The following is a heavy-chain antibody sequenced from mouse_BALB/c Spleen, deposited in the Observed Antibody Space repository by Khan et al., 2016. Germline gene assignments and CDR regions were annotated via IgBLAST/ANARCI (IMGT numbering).Heavy chain of an antibody. J-gene: IGHJ4*01. CDR3: ARMEDDSMDY. CDR1: GFDFSRYW. V-gene: IGHV4-1*02. CDR2: INPDSSTI. Sequence: EVKLLESGGGLVQPGGSLKLSCAASGFDFSRYWMSWVRQAPGQGLEWIGEINPDSSTINYTPSLKDKFIISRDNAKNTLYLQLSNVRSEDTALYYCARMEDDSMDYWGQGTSVTVSS.